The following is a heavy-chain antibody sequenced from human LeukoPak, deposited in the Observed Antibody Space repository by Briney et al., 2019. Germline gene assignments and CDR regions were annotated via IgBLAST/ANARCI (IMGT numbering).Heavy chain of an antibody. CDR1: GGTFSSYA. CDR3: ATGTNHYYYMDV. Sequence: GSSVKVSCKASGGTFSSYAISWVRQAPGQGLEWMGGIIPIFGTANYAQKFQGRVTITTDESTSTAYMELSSLRSEDTAVYYCATGTNHYYYMDVWGKGTTVTVSS. CDR2: IIPIFGTA. J-gene: IGHJ6*03. V-gene: IGHV1-69*05. D-gene: IGHD1-14*01.